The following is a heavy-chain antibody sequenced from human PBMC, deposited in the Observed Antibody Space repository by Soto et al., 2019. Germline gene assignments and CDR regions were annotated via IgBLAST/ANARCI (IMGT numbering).Heavy chain of an antibody. CDR3: ATVRWLLLYFDY. CDR2: IYYSGST. Sequence: QVQLQESGPGLVKPSQTLSLTCTVSGGSISSGDYYWSWIRQPPGKGLEWIGYIYYSGSTYYNPSLKSRVTISVDTSKSQFALKLSSVTAADTAVYYSATVRWLLLYFDYWGQGTLVTVSS. D-gene: IGHD5-12*01. CDR1: GGSISSGDYY. J-gene: IGHJ4*02. V-gene: IGHV4-30-4*01.